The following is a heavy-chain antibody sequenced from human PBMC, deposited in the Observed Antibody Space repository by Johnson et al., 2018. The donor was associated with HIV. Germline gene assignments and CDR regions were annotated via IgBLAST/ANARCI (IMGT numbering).Heavy chain of an antibody. J-gene: IGHJ3*02. CDR1: GFTVSSNY. Sequence: MLLVESGGGLVQPGGSLRLSCAASGFTVSSNYMSWVRQAPGKGLEWVSVIYSGGSTYYADSVKGRFTISRDTSKNTLYLQMNSLRAEDTAVYYCARVRGGTGHGAFDIWGQGTMVTVSS. CDR3: ARVRGGTGHGAFDI. CDR2: IYSGGST. V-gene: IGHV3-66*01.